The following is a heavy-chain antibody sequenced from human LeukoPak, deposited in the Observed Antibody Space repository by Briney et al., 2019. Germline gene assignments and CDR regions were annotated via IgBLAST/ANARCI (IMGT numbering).Heavy chain of an antibody. CDR2: INPSGGST. CDR1: GYTFTSYY. CDR3: ARAHLVWGIAPDWFDP. D-gene: IGHD6-13*01. J-gene: IGHJ5*02. V-gene: IGHV1-46*01. Sequence: ASVKVSCKASGYTFTSYYMHWVRQAPGQGLEWMGIINPSGGSTSYAQKFQGRVTITRDTSASTAYMVLSSLRSEDTAVYYCARAHLVWGIAPDWFDPWGQGTLVTVSS.